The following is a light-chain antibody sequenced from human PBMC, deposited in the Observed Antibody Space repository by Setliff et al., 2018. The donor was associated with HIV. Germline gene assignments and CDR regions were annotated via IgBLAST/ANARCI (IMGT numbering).Light chain of an antibody. CDR3: QSYDSSLSAHVV. V-gene: IGLV1-40*01. Sequence: QSVLTQPPSVSGAPGQRVTIPCIGSSSNIGAGYDVHWYQQLPGTAPKLLIYGNSNRPSGVPDRFSGSKSGTSASLAITGLQAEDEADYYCQSYDSSLSAHVVFGGGTK. CDR1: SSNIGAGYD. J-gene: IGLJ2*01. CDR2: GNS.